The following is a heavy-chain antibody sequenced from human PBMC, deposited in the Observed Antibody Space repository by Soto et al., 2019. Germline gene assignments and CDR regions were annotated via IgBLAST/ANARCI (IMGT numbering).Heavy chain of an antibody. D-gene: IGHD4-17*01. CDR3: ARGDYGDSLDY. CDR2: INHSGST. Sequence: SETLSLTCAVYGGSFSDYYWSWIRQPPGKGLEWIGEINHSGSTNYNPSLKSRVTISVDTSKNQFSLKLSSVTAADTAVYYCARGDYGDSLDYWGQGTLVTVSS. J-gene: IGHJ4*02. V-gene: IGHV4-34*01. CDR1: GGSFSDYY.